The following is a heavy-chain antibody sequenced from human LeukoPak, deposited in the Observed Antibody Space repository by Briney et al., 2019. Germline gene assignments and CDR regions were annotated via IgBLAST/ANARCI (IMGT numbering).Heavy chain of an antibody. Sequence: SETLSLTCTVSGDSLSSYYWSWIRQPAGKGLEWIGRIYTSGSTNYNPSLKSRVTMSVDTSKSQFSLKLSSVTAADTAVYYCARYGYCSSTSCWYFDYWGQGTLVTVSS. D-gene: IGHD2-2*01. CDR3: ARYGYCSSTSCWYFDY. V-gene: IGHV4-4*07. CDR1: GDSLSSYY. CDR2: IYTSGST. J-gene: IGHJ4*02.